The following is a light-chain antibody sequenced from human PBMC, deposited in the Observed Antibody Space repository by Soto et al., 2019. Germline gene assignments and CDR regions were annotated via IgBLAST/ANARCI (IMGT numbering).Light chain of an antibody. CDR2: DAS. Sequence: DIPLTQSPSTLSLSAGERATIICRSIQSVSSWLAWYQQKPGKAAKLLIYDASSLQSGVPSRYSGSGSGTEFTLTISSLQTDDFATYYCQQYNSYSFGQGTKVDI. J-gene: IGKJ1*01. CDR1: QSVSSW. CDR3: QQYNSYS. V-gene: IGKV1-5*02.